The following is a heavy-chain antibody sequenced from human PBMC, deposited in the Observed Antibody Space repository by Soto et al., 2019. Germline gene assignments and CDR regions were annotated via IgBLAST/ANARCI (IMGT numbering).Heavy chain of an antibody. CDR2: ISGSGGYT. Sequence: GGSLRLSCAASGFTFSSYAMNWVRQAPGKGLEWVSAISGSGGYTYYADSVRGRFTISRDNSRSTLYLQMNGLGAEDTAVYYCARDGSYLAFDIWGQGTMVTVSS. CDR1: GFTFSSYA. J-gene: IGHJ3*02. D-gene: IGHD1-26*01. CDR3: ARDGSYLAFDI. V-gene: IGHV3-23*01.